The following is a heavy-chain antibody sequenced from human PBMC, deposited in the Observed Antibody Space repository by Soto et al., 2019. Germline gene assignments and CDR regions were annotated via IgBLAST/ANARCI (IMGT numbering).Heavy chain of an antibody. J-gene: IGHJ4*02. CDR2: ISPSSGST. Sequence: ASVKVSCKASGYTFTSYGISWVRQAPGQGLEWMGIISPSSGSTSYAQKSQGRVTMTRDTSTSTVYMELSSLRSEDTAVYYCARGSIVVVPAASFNRWGQGTLVTVSS. V-gene: IGHV1-46*03. CDR1: GYTFTSYG. CDR3: ARGSIVVVPAASFNR. D-gene: IGHD2-2*01.